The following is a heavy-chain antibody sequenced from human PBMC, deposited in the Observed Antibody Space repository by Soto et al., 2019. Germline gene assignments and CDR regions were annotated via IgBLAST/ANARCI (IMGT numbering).Heavy chain of an antibody. V-gene: IGHV3-23*01. CDR3: ATPRRGSSSWYYFGY. CDR1: GFTFSNYA. CDR2: ITGSGGST. J-gene: IGHJ4*02. Sequence: GGSLRLSFAASGFTFSNYAMGGVLQAPGKGLEWASVITGSGGSTYYADSVKGRLTISRDNSKNTLHLQLNSLRAEDTAIYYCATPRRGSSSWYYFGYWGQGTLVTVSS. D-gene: IGHD6-13*01.